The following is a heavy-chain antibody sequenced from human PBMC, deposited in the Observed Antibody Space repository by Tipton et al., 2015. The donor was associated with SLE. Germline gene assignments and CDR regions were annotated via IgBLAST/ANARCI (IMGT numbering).Heavy chain of an antibody. V-gene: IGHV3-33*01. CDR3: ARDFFVDTAMDFFFDY. CDR1: GFTFSSYG. D-gene: IGHD5-18*01. Sequence: LSLTCAASGFTFSSYGMHWVRQAPGKGLEWVAVIWYDGSNKYYADSVKGRFTISRDNSKNTLYLQMNSLRAEDTAVYYCARDFFVDTAMDFFFDYWGQGTLVTVSS. J-gene: IGHJ4*02. CDR2: IWYDGSNK.